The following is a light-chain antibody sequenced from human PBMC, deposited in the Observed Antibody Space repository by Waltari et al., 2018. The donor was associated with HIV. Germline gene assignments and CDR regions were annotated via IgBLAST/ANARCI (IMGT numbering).Light chain of an antibody. CDR2: DAS. V-gene: IGKV1-33*01. CDR1: QDISNY. Sequence: DIQMTQSPSSLSASVGDRVTITCQASQDISNYLNWYQQKPGKAPKLLIYDASNVETGVPSRFSGSGSGTDFTFTISSLQPEDIATYYCQQYDNLLLTFGGGTKVEIK. CDR3: QQYDNLLLT. J-gene: IGKJ4*01.